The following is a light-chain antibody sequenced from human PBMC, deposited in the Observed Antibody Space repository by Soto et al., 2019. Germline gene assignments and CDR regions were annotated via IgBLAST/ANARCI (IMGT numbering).Light chain of an antibody. J-gene: IGKJ4*01. V-gene: IGKV3D-15*01. CDR3: QQYNKWRLT. Sequence: EIVMTQSPATLSVSPGERATLSCRASQSLSINLAWYQQKPGQTPRLLIYGASTRATGIPARFSGSGSGTEFTLTISSLQSEDFAVYYCQQYNKWRLTFGGGTKVEIK. CDR2: GAS. CDR1: QSLSIN.